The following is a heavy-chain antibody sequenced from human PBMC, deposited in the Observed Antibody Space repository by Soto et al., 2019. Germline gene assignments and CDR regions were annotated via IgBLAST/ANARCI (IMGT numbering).Heavy chain of an antibody. CDR3: ARDLMVIVLIPTGTRESSSSSSQWCVA. Sequence: VASVKVSWKASGGTYSSYAISWVRQAPGQGLERMGGLIPIFSTANSAQKFQGRVPITADESTSTAYMELSSLSSEDTAVYSSARDLMVIVLIPTGTRESSSSSSQWCVAWG. V-gene: IGHV1-69*13. D-gene: IGHD3-22*01. CDR1: GGTYSSYA. J-gene: IGHJ5*01. CDR2: LIPIFSTA.